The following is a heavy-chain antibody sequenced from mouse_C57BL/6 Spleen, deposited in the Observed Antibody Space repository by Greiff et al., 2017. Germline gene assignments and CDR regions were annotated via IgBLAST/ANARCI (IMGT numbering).Heavy chain of an antibody. CDR2: IDPANGNT. V-gene: IGHV14-3*01. J-gene: IGHJ1*03. CDR1: GFNIKNTY. CDR3: ASPYDYDWYFDV. Sequence: LVESVAELVRPGASVKLSCTASGFNIKNTYMHWVKQRPEQGLEWIGRIDPANGNTKYAPKFQGKATITADTSSNTAYLQLSSLTSEDTAIYYCASPYDYDWYFDVWGTGTTVTVSS. D-gene: IGHD2-4*01.